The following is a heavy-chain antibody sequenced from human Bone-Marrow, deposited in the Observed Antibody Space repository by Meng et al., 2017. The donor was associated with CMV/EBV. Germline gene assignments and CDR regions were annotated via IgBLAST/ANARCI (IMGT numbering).Heavy chain of an antibody. CDR2: INHSGSS. Sequence: SQTLSLTCAVYGGSFSGYYWSWIRQPPGKGLEWIGEINHSGSSNYNPSLKSRVTISVDTSKNQFSLKLSSVTAADTAVYYCARFVAYYYDSSGRYAFDIWGQGTMVTVSS. CDR1: GGSFSGYY. CDR3: ARFVAYYYDSSGRYAFDI. V-gene: IGHV4-34*01. J-gene: IGHJ3*02. D-gene: IGHD3-22*01.